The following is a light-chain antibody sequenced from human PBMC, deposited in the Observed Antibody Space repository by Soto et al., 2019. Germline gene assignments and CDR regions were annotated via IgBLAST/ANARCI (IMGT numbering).Light chain of an antibody. CDR3: ATWDDSLNGRWV. CDR2: SNI. V-gene: IGLV1-44*01. J-gene: IGLJ3*02. Sequence: QSVLTQPPSASGTPGQRVTISCSGSSSNMGHNTVDWYQQVPGTAPRLLIYSNIQRPSGVPDRFSASESGTAASLAITGLQSEDEADYYCATWDDSLNGRWVFGGGTQLTVL. CDR1: SSNMGHNT.